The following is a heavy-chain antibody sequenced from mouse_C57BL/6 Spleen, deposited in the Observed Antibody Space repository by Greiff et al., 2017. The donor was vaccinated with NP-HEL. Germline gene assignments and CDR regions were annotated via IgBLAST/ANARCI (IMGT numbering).Heavy chain of an antibody. CDR2: IYPNNGGT. CDR1: GYTFTDYN. V-gene: IGHV1-18*01. CDR3: ARRAPGGHYYAMDY. J-gene: IGHJ4*01. D-gene: IGHD3-3*01. Sequence: EVQLQQSGPELVKPGASVKIPCKASGYTFTDYNMDWVKQSHGKSLEWIGDIYPNNGGTIYNQKFKGKATLTVDKSSSTAYMELRSLTSEDTAVYYCARRAPGGHYYAMDYWGQGTSVTVSS.